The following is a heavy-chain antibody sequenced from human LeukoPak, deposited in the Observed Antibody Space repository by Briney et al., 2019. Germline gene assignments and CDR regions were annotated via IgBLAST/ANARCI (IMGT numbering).Heavy chain of an antibody. J-gene: IGHJ4*02. Sequence: PGGSLRLSCAASGFTFSSYSMSWARQAPGKGLEWVSVISSSGGATYYADSVKGRFTIFRDNSKNTLYLQMNSLRAEDTAIYYCARAAMVRGVDYFDYWGQGTLVTVSS. CDR1: GFTFSSYS. CDR3: ARAAMVRGVDYFDY. V-gene: IGHV3-23*01. CDR2: ISSSGGAT. D-gene: IGHD3-10*01.